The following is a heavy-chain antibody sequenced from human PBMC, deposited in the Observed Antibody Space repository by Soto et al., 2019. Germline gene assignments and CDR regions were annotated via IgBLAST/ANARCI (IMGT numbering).Heavy chain of an antibody. J-gene: IGHJ6*02. CDR1: GFILGRNS. Sequence: PGGSLRLSCAASGFILGRNSMMWVRQSPGKGLEWVAYITSSSTTMNYADSVKGRFTISRDNANNALYLQMNSLRDEDTAVYYCARPHLDRPTFYGMDVWGQGTTVTVSS. V-gene: IGHV3-48*02. CDR3: ARPHLDRPTFYGMDV. D-gene: IGHD2-2*03. CDR2: ITSSSTTM.